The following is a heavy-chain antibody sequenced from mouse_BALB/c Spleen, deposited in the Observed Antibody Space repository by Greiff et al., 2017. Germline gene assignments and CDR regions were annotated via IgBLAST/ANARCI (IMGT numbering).Heavy chain of an antibody. CDR1: GFSLTSYG. CDR2: IWAGGST. V-gene: IGHV2-9*02. D-gene: IGHD4-1*01. J-gene: IGHJ4*01. CDR3: ARSRTLGHYYAMDY. Sequence: VKVVESGPGLVAPSQSLSITCTVSGFSLTSYGVHWVRQPPGKGLEWLGVIWAGGSTNYNSALMSRLSISKDNSKSQVFLKMNSLQTDDTAMYYCARSRTLGHYYAMDYWGQGTSVTVSS.